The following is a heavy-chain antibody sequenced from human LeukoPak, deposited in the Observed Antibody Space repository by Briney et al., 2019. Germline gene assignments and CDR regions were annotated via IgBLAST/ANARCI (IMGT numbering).Heavy chain of an antibody. CDR1: GFSVSDNY. Sequence: PGGSLRLSCAGSGFSVSDNYMTWVRQAPGKGPEWVSVTYSGGTTYYADSVEGRFTISRDSAKNTLYLQMNSLRTEDTVVYYCAKEGGLGYCSTTSCAFAHWGRGTLVTVSS. V-gene: IGHV3-53*01. CDR3: AKEGGLGYCSTTSCAFAH. D-gene: IGHD2-2*01. J-gene: IGHJ4*02. CDR2: TYSGGTT.